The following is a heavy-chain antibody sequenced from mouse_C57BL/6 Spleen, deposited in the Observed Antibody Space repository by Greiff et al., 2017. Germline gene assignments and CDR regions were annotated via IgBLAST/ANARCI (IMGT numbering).Heavy chain of an antibody. J-gene: IGHJ2*01. CDR1: GYTFTSYW. Sequence: QVQLQQPGAELVMPGASVKLSCKASGYTFTSYWMHWVKQRPGQGLEWIGEIDPSDSYTNYTQKFKGKSTLTVDKSSSTAYMQLSSLTSEDSAVYYCARRPFDYWGQGTTLTVSS. V-gene: IGHV1-69*01. CDR3: ARRPFDY. CDR2: IDPSDSYT.